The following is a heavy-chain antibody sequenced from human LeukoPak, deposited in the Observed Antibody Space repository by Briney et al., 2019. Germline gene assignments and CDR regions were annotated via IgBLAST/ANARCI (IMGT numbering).Heavy chain of an antibody. CDR3: ANQVVPAALLSFDFDY. V-gene: IGHV3-30*18. Sequence: GRSLRLSCAASGFTFSSYGMHWVRQAPGKGLEWVAVISYDGSNKYYADSVKGRFTISRDNSKNTLYLQMNSLRAEDTAVYYCANQVVPAALLSFDFDYWGQGTLVTVSS. D-gene: IGHD2-2*02. CDR2: ISYDGSNK. J-gene: IGHJ4*02. CDR1: GFTFSSYG.